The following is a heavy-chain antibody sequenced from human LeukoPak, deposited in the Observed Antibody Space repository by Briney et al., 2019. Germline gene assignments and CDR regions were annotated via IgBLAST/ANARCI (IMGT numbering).Heavy chain of an antibody. D-gene: IGHD3-22*01. CDR1: GFTFSSYD. V-gene: IGHV3-30*02. CDR2: IRYDGSNK. CDR3: AKDQSSGYYPDAFDI. Sequence: PGGSLRLSCAASGFTFSSYDMHWVRQAPGKGLDWVAFIRYDGSNKYYADSVKGRFTISRDNSKNTLYLQMNSLRAEDTAVYYCAKDQSSGYYPDAFDIWGQGTMVTVSS. J-gene: IGHJ3*02.